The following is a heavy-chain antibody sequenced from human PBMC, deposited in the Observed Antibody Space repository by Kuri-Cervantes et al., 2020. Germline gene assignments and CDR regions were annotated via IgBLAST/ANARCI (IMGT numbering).Heavy chain of an antibody. J-gene: IGHJ4*02. V-gene: IGHV4-38-2*02. CDR2: IYHSGST. CDR1: GYSISSGYY. CDR3: ARHGGFFLDY. D-gene: IGHD6-25*01. Sequence: GSLRLSCTVSGYSISSGYYWGWIRQPPGKGLEWIGSIYHSGSTFYNPSLKSRVTLSIDKSKNQFSLNLSSVTAADTAVYYCARHGGFFLDYWGLGILVTVSS.